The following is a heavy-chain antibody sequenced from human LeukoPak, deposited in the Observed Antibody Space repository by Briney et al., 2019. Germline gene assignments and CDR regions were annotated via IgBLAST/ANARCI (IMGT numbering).Heavy chain of an antibody. J-gene: IGHJ6*04. D-gene: IGHD2-2*01. CDR2: ISSSGSTI. V-gene: IGHV3-48*03. CDR3: ARAHSRDIVVVPAASRGIYYYGMDV. Sequence: PGGSLRLSCAASGFTFSSYEMNWVRQAPGKGLEWVSYISSSGSTIYYADSVKGRFTISRDNAKNSLYLQMNSLRAEDTAVYYCARAHSRDIVVVPAASRGIYYYGMDVWGKGTRATVSS. CDR1: GFTFSSYE.